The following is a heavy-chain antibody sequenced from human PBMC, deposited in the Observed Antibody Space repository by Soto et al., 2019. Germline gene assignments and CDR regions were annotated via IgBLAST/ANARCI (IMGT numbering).Heavy chain of an antibody. J-gene: IGHJ4*02. CDR1: GCTFISYW. V-gene: IGHV3-7*01. D-gene: IGHD6-13*01. CDR2: IKQDGSEK. CDR3: AKSRYSSSWYYRYYFDY. Sequence: PGGSLRLSCAASGCTFISYWMSLVRPAPGKGLEWVANIKQDGSEKYYVDSVKGRFTISRDNAKNSLYLQMNSLRAEDTAVYYCAKSRYSSSWYYRYYFDYWGQGTLVPVSS.